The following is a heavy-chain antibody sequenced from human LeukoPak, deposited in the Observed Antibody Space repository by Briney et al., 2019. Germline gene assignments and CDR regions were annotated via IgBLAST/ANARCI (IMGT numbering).Heavy chain of an antibody. J-gene: IGHJ4*02. CDR1: GGSISSSSYY. CDR2: IYYSGST. CDR3: ARQGKGTREYFDY. Sequence: PSETLSLTCTVSGGSISSSSYYWGWIRQPPGKGLEWIGSIYYSGSTYYNPSLKSRVTISVDTSKNQFSLKLSSVTAAGTAVYYCARQGKGTREYFDYWGQGTLVTVSS. V-gene: IGHV4-39*01. D-gene: IGHD3-10*01.